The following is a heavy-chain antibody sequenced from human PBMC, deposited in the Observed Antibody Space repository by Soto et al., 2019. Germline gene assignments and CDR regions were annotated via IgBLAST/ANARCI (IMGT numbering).Heavy chain of an antibody. J-gene: IGHJ6*03. Sequence: SETLSLTCTVSGGSISSYYWSWIRQPPGKGLEWIGYIYYSGSTNYNPSLKSRVTISVDTSKNQFSLKLSSVTAADTAVYYCAREKVVVAANRYYYYMDVWGKGTTVTVSS. CDR1: GGSISSYY. D-gene: IGHD2-15*01. CDR2: IYYSGST. CDR3: AREKVVVAANRYYYYMDV. V-gene: IGHV4-59*01.